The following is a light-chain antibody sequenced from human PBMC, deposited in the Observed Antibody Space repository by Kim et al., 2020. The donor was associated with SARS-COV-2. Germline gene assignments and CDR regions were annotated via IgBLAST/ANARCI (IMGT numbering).Light chain of an antibody. Sequence: GQSITISCTGTSSDVGTYNYVSWYQQHPAKAPKLMIYDVRNRPSGISDRFSGSKSGNTASLTISGLQAEDEADYYCTSYTSTNILLFGGGTKVTVL. J-gene: IGLJ3*02. CDR2: DVR. CDR3: TSYTSTNILL. V-gene: IGLV2-14*03. CDR1: SSDVGTYNY.